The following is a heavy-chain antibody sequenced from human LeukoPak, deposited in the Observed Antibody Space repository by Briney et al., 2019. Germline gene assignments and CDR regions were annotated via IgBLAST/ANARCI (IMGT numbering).Heavy chain of an antibody. D-gene: IGHD3-3*01. V-gene: IGHV1-69*04. CDR2: IIAILGIA. CDR3: ARAYYDFWSGSSMDV. Sequence: ASVKVSCKASGYTFTSYGISWVRQAPGQGLDWMGRIIAILGIANYAQKFQGRVTITADKSTSTAYMELSSLRSEDTALYYCARAYYDFWSGSSMDVWGKGTTVTVSS. J-gene: IGHJ6*03. CDR1: GYTFTSYG.